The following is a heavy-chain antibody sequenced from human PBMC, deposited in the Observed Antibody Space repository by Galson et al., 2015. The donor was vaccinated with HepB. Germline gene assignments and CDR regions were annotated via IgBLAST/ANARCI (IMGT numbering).Heavy chain of an antibody. J-gene: IGHJ4*02. CDR1: GFTFSNYA. CDR2: ISGSGDRT. CDR3: AKGFSSGSYFLDF. V-gene: IGHV3-23*01. Sequence: SLRLSCAASGFTFSNYAMSWVRQAPGKGLECVSTISGSGDRTYYADSVRGRFSVSRDNSKSTLYLQMNSLRAEDTAVYYCAKGFSSGSYFLDFWGQGTLVTVSS. D-gene: IGHD1-26*01.